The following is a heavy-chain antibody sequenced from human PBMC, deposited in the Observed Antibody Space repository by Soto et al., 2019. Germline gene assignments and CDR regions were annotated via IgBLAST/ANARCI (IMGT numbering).Heavy chain of an antibody. J-gene: IGHJ3*02. V-gene: IGHV4-59*01. D-gene: IGHD4-17*01. Sequence: PLETLSLTCTVSGGSISSYYWSWIRQPPGKGLERIGYIFYSGSTNYNPSLKSRVTISVDTSKNQFSLKLSSVTAADTAVYYCARRYGSAFDIWGHGTMVTVSS. CDR3: ARRYGSAFDI. CDR1: GGSISSYY. CDR2: IFYSGST.